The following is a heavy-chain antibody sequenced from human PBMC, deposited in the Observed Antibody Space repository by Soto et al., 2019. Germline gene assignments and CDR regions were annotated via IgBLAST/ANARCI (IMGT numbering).Heavy chain of an antibody. CDR2: IFSDNER. CDR1: GFSLTTGKMG. J-gene: IGHJ6*02. V-gene: IGHV2-26*01. CDR3: ARMNVDSYQFYYAMDV. D-gene: IGHD4-17*01. Sequence: GSSPPLVTPTETLTLTCTVSGFSLTTGKMGVSWIRQPPGKALEWLAHIFSDNERSYSTSLQGRLTISKDTSGSQVVLSMTNVDPVDTATYYCARMNVDSYQFYYAMDVWGQGTTVTVSS.